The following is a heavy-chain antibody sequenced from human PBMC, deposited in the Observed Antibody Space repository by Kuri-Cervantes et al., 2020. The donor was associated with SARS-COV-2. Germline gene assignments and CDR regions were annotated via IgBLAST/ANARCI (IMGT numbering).Heavy chain of an antibody. Sequence: SETLSLTCTVSGGSISSYYWSWIRRPPGKGLEWIGYIYYSGSTNYNPSLKSRVTISVDTSKNQFSLKLSSVTAADTAVYYCARHEEQQLAIDYWGQGTLVTVSS. CDR2: IYYSGST. CDR1: GGSISSYY. J-gene: IGHJ4*02. D-gene: IGHD6-13*01. V-gene: IGHV4-59*08. CDR3: ARHEEQQLAIDY.